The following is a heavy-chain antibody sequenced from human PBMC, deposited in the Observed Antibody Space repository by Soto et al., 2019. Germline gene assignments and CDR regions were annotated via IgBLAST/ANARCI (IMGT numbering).Heavy chain of an antibody. CDR2: ISSSSSYT. D-gene: IGHD3-10*01. CDR1: GFTFSSYA. CDR3: ARSLGGSGSYSYYYGMDV. Sequence: EVQLLESGGGLVQPGGSLRLSCAASGFTFSSYAMSWVRQAPGKGLEWVSYISSSSSYTNYADSVKGRFTISRDNAKNSLYLQMNSLRAEDTAVYYCARSLGGSGSYSYYYGMDVWGQGTTVTVSS. J-gene: IGHJ6*02. V-gene: IGHV3-48*04.